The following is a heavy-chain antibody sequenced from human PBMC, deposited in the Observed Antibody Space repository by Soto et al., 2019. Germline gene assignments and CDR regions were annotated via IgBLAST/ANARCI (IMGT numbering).Heavy chain of an antibody. CDR3: ARVLLYGGYENWFDP. CDR1: GYTFTSYV. CDR2: ISAYNGNT. Sequence: ASVKVSCKASGYTFTSYVISWVRQAPGQGLEWMGWISAYNGNTNYAQKLQGRVTMTTDTSTSTAYMELRSLRSDDTAVYYCARVLLYGGYENWFDPWGQGTLVTVSS. J-gene: IGHJ5*02. V-gene: IGHV1-18*01. D-gene: IGHD4-17*01.